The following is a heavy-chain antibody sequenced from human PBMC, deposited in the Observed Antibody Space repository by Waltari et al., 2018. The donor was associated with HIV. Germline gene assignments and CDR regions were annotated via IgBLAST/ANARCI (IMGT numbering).Heavy chain of an antibody. J-gene: IGHJ6*02. D-gene: IGHD2-21*01. CDR3: AKGCGSGYYYYGMDV. Sequence: EVQLLESGGGLVQPGGSLRLSCAASGFTFSSYAMSWVRQAPGKGREVVSAISGSGGSTYYADSVKGRFTISRDNSKNTLYLQMNSLRAEDTAVYYCAKGCGSGYYYYGMDVWGQGTTVTVSS. CDR1: GFTFSSYA. CDR2: ISGSGGST. V-gene: IGHV3-23*01.